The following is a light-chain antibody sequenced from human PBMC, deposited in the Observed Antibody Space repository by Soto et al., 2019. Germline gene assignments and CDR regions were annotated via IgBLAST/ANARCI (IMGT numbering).Light chain of an antibody. CDR1: SSDIGHYNF. Sequence: QSALTQPASVSGSTGQSITISCTGSSSDIGHYNFVSWYQHHPGKAPKLIIYDVSDRPSGVSNLFSGSKSGNTASLTISGLQAEDEADYYCSSYATNRDVLFGGGTKLTVL. CDR3: SSYATNRDVL. CDR2: DVS. V-gene: IGLV2-14*03. J-gene: IGLJ2*01.